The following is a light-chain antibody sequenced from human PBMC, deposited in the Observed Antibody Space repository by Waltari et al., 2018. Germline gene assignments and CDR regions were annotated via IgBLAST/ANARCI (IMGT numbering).Light chain of an antibody. CDR2: HSS. J-gene: IGKJ1*01. CDR1: QDNSTS. Sequence: EIHMTQSPSSVSASVGDRVSISCRASQDNSTSLAWYQQKSGKAPSLLIYHSSTLQSGVPSRFSGGGTGTDFTLTINNLHPEDFATYFCQQGDTSPPTFGPGTKVELK. V-gene: IGKV1-12*01. CDR3: QQGDTSPPT.